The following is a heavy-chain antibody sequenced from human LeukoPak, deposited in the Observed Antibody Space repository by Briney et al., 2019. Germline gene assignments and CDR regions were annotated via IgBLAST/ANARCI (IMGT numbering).Heavy chain of an antibody. CDR1: DDSISSGNYY. Sequence: SETLSLTCGASDDSISSGNYYRNWIRQPAGKGLEWIGRVYSSGRTNYNDALKSRVTISVDTSKKQFSLRLSSVTAADTSMYYCARHSRTYYNGSGRSIDYWGQGTLVIVS. CDR3: ARHSRTYYNGSGRSIDY. J-gene: IGHJ4*02. CDR2: VYSSGRT. D-gene: IGHD3-10*01. V-gene: IGHV4-61*02.